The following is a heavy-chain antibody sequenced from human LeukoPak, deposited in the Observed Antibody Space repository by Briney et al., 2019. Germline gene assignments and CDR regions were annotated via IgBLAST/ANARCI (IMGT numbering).Heavy chain of an antibody. D-gene: IGHD3-16*02. CDR1: GFTFRSFW. J-gene: IGHJ4*02. CDR3: ANHPFGGVIAYFDY. CDR2: IKQDGSEK. Sequence: GGSLRLSCSGFGFTFRSFWMGWVRQAPGKGLEWLANIKQDGSEKYYVDSVKGRFTISRDNAKNSLYLQMNSLRAEDTAVYYCANHPFGGVIAYFDYWGQGTLVTVSS. V-gene: IGHV3-7*01.